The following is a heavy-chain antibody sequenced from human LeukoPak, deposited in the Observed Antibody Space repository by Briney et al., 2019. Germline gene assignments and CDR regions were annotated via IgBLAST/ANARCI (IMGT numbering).Heavy chain of an antibody. V-gene: IGHV3-23*01. Sequence: GGSLRLSCAASGFTFSHHAMSWVRQTPGKGLQWVSVISGSGRTTEYADSVKGRFTISRDNSKNTLSLQMNSLRVEDTAIYYCAKNVVVKRYIDYWGQGTLVTVSS. CDR3: AKNVVVKRYIDY. CDR2: ISGSGRTT. D-gene: IGHD2-15*01. CDR1: GFTFSHHA. J-gene: IGHJ4*02.